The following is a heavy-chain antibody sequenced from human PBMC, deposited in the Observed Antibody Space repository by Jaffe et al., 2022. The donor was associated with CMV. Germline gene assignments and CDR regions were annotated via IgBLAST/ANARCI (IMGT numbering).Heavy chain of an antibody. Sequence: QVQLVQSGAEVKKPGSSVKVSCKASGGTFSSYAISWVRQAPGQGLEWMGGIIPIFGTANYAQKFQGRVTITADESTSTAYMELSSLRSEDTAVYYCARDIHGGFTDYYYYYGMDVWGQGTTVTVSS. CDR1: GGTFSSYA. V-gene: IGHV1-69*01. D-gene: IGHD3-16*01. CDR2: IIPIFGTA. J-gene: IGHJ6*02. CDR3: ARDIHGGFTDYYYYYGMDV.